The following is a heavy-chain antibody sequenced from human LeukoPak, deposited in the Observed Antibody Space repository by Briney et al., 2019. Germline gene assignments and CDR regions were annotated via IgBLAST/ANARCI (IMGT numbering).Heavy chain of an antibody. V-gene: IGHV1-8*01. J-gene: IGHJ6*03. D-gene: IGHD5-18*01. CDR2: MNPNSGNT. Sequence: ASVKVSCKASGYTFTSYDINWVRQATGQGLEWMGWMNPNSGNTGYAQKFQGRVTMTRNTSISTAYMELSSLRSEDTAVYYCARGRLQTVLAYYYYYMDVWGKGTTVTISS. CDR1: GYTFTSYD. CDR3: ARGRLQTVLAYYYYYMDV.